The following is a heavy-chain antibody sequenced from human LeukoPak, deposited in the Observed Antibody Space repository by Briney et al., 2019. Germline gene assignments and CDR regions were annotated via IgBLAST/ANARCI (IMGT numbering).Heavy chain of an antibody. V-gene: IGHV3-23*01. Sequence: GESLRLSCAASGFTFSSYAMSWVRQAPGKGLEWVSAISGSGTNTYYADSVKGRFTISRDNSKNTLYLQMNSPRAEDTAVYYCAKVSYDILTHFDYWGQGTLVTVSS. CDR2: ISGSGTNT. J-gene: IGHJ4*02. CDR1: GFTFSSYA. CDR3: AKVSYDILTHFDY. D-gene: IGHD3-9*01.